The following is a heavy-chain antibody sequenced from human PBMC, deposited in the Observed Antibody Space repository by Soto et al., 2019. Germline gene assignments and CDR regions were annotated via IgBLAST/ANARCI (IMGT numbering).Heavy chain of an antibody. D-gene: IGHD2-21*02. Sequence: QVRLQESGPGLVKPSETLSLTCTVSGGSISSYYWSWIRQPPGKGLEWIGYMYNTGSTVYNPSLKSRVTISVXXSXNXXYLKVNSVTAADTAVYYCARDLWGYCGTDCYPLDVWGQGTTVTVSS. CDR2: MYNTGST. V-gene: IGHV4-59*01. J-gene: IGHJ6*02. CDR3: ARDLWGYCGTDCYPLDV. CDR1: GGSISSYY.